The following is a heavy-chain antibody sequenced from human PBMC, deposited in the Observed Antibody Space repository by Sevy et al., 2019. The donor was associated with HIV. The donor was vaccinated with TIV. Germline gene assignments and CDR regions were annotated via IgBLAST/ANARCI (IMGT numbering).Heavy chain of an antibody. CDR3: GREEVQNRNIRYGSGENCFYNSFGP. CDR1: GFDFNTYA. CDR2: VSSDGGRT. D-gene: IGHD2-15*01. V-gene: IGHV3-30-3*01. J-gene: IGHJ5*02. Sequence: GGSLRLSCVASGFDFNTYAMHWVRQAPGKGLEWLAIVSSDGGRTYYADSVKGRFTISRDNSMDTLFLQLNSLKTDDTAVYFCGREEVQNRNIRYGSGENCFYNSFGPGGQGTLVTVSS.